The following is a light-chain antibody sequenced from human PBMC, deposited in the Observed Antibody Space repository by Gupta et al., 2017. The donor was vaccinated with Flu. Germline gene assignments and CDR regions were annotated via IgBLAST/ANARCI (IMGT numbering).Light chain of an antibody. CDR1: SSNIGTNT. J-gene: IGLJ3*02. CDR3: AAWDDSLNGPV. V-gene: IGLV1-44*01. Sequence: QSVLTQPPPASGTPGSRVTISCSGSSSNIGTNTVNWYQQFPGTSPKLLIYNNNERPSRVPDRCSGSKSGTSASLASSGLQSEDEAGYYCAAWDDSLNGPVFGGGTELTVL. CDR2: NNN.